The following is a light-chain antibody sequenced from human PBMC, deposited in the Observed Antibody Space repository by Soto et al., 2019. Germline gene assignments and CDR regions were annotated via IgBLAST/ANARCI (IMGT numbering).Light chain of an antibody. J-gene: IGLJ1*01. CDR2: GNS. CDR1: SSNIGAGYD. Sequence: QPVLTQPPSVSGAPGQRVTISCTGSSSNIGAGYDVHWYQQLPRTAPKLLIYGNSNRPSGVPDRFSGSKSGTSASLAITGLQAEDEADYYCQSYDSSLSVYVFGTGTKLTVL. CDR3: QSYDSSLSVYV. V-gene: IGLV1-40*01.